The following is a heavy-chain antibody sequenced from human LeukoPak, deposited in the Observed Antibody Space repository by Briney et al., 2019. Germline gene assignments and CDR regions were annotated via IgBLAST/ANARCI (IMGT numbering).Heavy chain of an antibody. V-gene: IGHV3-21*01. J-gene: IGHJ4*02. Sequence: GGSLRLSCAASGFTFNNYAMSWVRQAPGKGLEWVSFIRSSSSYIYYADSVKGRFTISRDNAKNSLYLQMNSLRAEDTAVYYCARPGIAVAGEFFDYWGQGTLVTVSS. CDR3: ARPGIAVAGEFFDY. CDR2: IRSSSSYI. CDR1: GFTFNNYA. D-gene: IGHD6-19*01.